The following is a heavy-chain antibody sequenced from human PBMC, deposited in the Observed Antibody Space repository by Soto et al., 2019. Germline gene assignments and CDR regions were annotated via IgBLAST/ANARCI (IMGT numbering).Heavy chain of an antibody. J-gene: IGHJ4*01. CDR2: ISYSGST. CDR1: GGSISSGGYY. Sequence: QVQLQESGPGLVQPSQTLSLTCTVSGGSISSGGYYWSWIRQHPGTGLEWIGHISYSGSTYYNTSLNIRFTISVDTSRNQFYLIVNYVTAADTAVYYCARGVLHWGQGTLVTVSS. V-gene: IGHV4-31*03. CDR3: ARGVLH.